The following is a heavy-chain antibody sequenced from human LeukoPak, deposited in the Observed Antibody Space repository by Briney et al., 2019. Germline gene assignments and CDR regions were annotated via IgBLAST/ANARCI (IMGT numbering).Heavy chain of an antibody. V-gene: IGHV1-2*02. D-gene: IGHD5-12*01. CDR3: ARLGYGGYTDNWFDP. J-gene: IGHJ5*02. Sequence: ASVKVSCKASGYTFTGYYMHWVRQAPGQGLEWMGWINPNSGGTNYAQKFQGRVTMTRDTSISTAYMELSRLRSDDTAVYYCARLGYGGYTDNWFDPWGQGTLDTVSS. CDR1: GYTFTGYY. CDR2: INPNSGGT.